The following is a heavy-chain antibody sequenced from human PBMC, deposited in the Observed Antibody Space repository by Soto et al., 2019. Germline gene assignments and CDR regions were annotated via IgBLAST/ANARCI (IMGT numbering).Heavy chain of an antibody. CDR3: ARRLRSDTYCYYDMDV. J-gene: IGHJ6*02. D-gene: IGHD5-12*01. CDR1: GYSFTSYW. CDR2: IDPSDSYT. V-gene: IGHV5-10-1*01. Sequence: GESLKISCKGSGYSFTSYWISWVRQMPGKGLEWMGRIDPSDSYTNYSPSFQGHVTISADKSISTAYLQWSSLKASDTAMYYCARRLRSDTYCYYDMDVWGQGTTVTVSS.